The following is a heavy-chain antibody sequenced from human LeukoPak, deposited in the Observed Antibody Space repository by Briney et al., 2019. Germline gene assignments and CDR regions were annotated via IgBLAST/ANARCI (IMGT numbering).Heavy chain of an antibody. Sequence: GGSLRLSCAASGFTFSSYGMHWVRQAPGKGLEWVAFIRYDGSNKYYADSVKGRFTISRDNSKNTLYLQMNSLRAEDTAVYYCAKDYDILTGAPDFDYWGQGTLVTVSS. V-gene: IGHV3-30*02. CDR2: IRYDGSNK. CDR3: AKDYDILTGAPDFDY. CDR1: GFTFSSYG. J-gene: IGHJ4*02. D-gene: IGHD3-9*01.